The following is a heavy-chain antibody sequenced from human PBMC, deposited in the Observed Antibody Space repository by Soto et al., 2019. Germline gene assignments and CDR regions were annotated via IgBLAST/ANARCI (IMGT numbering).Heavy chain of an antibody. CDR1: GGSISSGDYY. CDR3: ARDIYGDYGFGAFDI. J-gene: IGHJ3*02. Sequence: SETLSLTCTVSGGSISSGDYYWSWIRQPPGKGLEWIGYIYYSGSTYYNPSLKSRVTISVDTTKNQFSLKLSSVTAADTAVYYCARDIYGDYGFGAFDIWGQGTMVTVSS. CDR2: IYYSGST. V-gene: IGHV4-30-4*01. D-gene: IGHD4-17*01.